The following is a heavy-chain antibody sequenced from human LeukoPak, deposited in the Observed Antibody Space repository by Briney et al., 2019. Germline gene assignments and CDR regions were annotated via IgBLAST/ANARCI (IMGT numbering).Heavy chain of an antibody. J-gene: IGHJ4*02. CDR1: GFTFSDYY. CDR3: ARVFGAGYSDY. CDR2: TSSSGNTK. Sequence: PGGSLRLSCAASGFTFSDYYMSWIRQAPGKGLEWVSYTSSSGNTKYYADSVKGRVTISRDNAKNSLYLQMNSLRAEDTAVYYCARVFGAGYSDYWGQGTLVTVSS. D-gene: IGHD4/OR15-4a*01. V-gene: IGHV3-11*04.